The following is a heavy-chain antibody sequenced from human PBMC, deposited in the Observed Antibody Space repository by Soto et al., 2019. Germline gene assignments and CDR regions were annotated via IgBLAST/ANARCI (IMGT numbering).Heavy chain of an antibody. D-gene: IGHD3-22*01. CDR1: GFTFADAW. Sequence: EMQMVESGGGLVKPGGSLRLSFAASGFTFADAWMSWVRQAPGRGLEGVGRIKREADGGTTDYAAPVKGRTTISRDESKNTLYLQMTSLKTEDTAVYYCTTGLSNGYYKFAYWGQGTPVTVSS. CDR2: IKREADGGTT. J-gene: IGHJ4*02. CDR3: TTGLSNGYYKFAY. V-gene: IGHV3-15*01.